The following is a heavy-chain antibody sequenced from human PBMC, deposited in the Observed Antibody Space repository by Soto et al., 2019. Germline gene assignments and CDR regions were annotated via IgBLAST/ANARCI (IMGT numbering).Heavy chain of an antibody. V-gene: IGHV1-69*06. CDR3: ARAGSSWYLNRYYYYGMDV. D-gene: IGHD6-13*01. J-gene: IGHJ6*02. Sequence: SVKVSCKASGGTFSSYAISWVRQAPGQGXEWMGGIIPIFGTANYAQKFQGRVTITADKSTSTAYMELSSLRSEDTAVYYRARAGSSWYLNRYYYYGMDVWGQGTTVTVSS. CDR1: GGTFSSYA. CDR2: IIPIFGTA.